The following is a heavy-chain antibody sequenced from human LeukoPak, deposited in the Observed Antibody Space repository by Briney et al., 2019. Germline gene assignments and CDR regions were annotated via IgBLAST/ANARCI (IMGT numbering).Heavy chain of an antibody. CDR3: ARHYCSGGSCYLHFDY. CDR2: INHSGST. J-gene: IGHJ4*02. V-gene: IGHV4-34*01. D-gene: IGHD2-15*01. CDR1: GGSFSGYY. Sequence: SETLSLTCAVYGGSFSGYYWSWIRQPPGKGLEWTREINHSGSTNYNPSLKSRVTISVDTSKNQFSLKLSSVTAADTAVYYCARHYCSGGSCYLHFDYWGQGTLVTVSS.